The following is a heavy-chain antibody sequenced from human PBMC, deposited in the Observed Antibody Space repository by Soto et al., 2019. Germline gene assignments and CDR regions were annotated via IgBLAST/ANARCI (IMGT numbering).Heavy chain of an antibody. CDR1: GFTFSSYS. CDR3: ASHPRDSSGYWYYFDY. Sequence: EVQLVESGGGLVKPGGSLRLSCAASGFTFSSYSMKWVRQAPGKGLEWVSSISSRSSYIYYADSVKGRFTISRDHAKNSLYLQMNSLRAEDTAVYYCASHPRDSSGYWYYFDYWGQGTLVTVSS. J-gene: IGHJ4*02. D-gene: IGHD3-22*01. V-gene: IGHV3-21*01. CDR2: ISSRSSYI.